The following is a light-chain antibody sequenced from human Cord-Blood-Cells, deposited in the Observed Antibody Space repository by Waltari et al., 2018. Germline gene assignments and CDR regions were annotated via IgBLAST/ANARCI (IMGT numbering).Light chain of an antibody. V-gene: IGLV1-40*01. CDR2: GNS. J-gene: IGLJ1*01. CDR3: QSYDSSLSGYV. Sequence: QSVLTQPPSVSGVPGQRVTISCTGRSSNIGAGSHVHWYQQLPGTAPKLLIYGNSNRPSGVPDRFSGSKSGTSASLAITGLQAEDEADYYCQSYDSSLSGYVFGTGTKVTVL. CDR1: SSNIGAGSH.